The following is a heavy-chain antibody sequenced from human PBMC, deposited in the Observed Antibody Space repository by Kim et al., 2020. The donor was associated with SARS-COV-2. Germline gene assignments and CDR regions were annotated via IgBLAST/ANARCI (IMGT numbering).Heavy chain of an antibody. J-gene: IGHJ4*02. CDR3: ARLCDYIWGSYRCGDLDY. Sequence: KGRVTIAEDTSKNQFSLKLSSVTAADTAVYYCARLCDYIWGSYRCGDLDYWGQGTLVTVSS. D-gene: IGHD3-16*02. V-gene: IGHV4-39*01.